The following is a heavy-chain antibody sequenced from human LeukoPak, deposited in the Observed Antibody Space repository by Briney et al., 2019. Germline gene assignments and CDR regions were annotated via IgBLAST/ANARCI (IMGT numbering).Heavy chain of an antibody. J-gene: IGHJ4*02. CDR1: GFTFSNAW. D-gene: IGHD2-15*01. Sequence: GRSLRLSWAASGFTFSNAWMSWVRQAPGKGLEWVDRIKSKTDGGTTDYAAPVKGRFTISRDDSKNTLYLQMDSLKTEDTAVYYCTTPLAMVVDYWGQGTLVTVSS. CDR3: TTPLAMVVDY. CDR2: IKSKTDGGTT. V-gene: IGHV3-15*01.